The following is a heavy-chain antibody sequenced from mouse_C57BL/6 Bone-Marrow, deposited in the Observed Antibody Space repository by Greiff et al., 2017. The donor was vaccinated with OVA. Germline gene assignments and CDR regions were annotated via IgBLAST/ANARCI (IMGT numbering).Heavy chain of an antibody. V-gene: IGHV5-17*01. CDR2: ISSGSSTI. CDR3: ARTDYYYGSIFDY. CDR1: GFTFSDYG. J-gene: IGHJ2*01. D-gene: IGHD1-1*01. Sequence: EVQGVESVGGLVKPGGSLKLSCAASGFTFSDYGMHWVRQAPEKGLEWVAYISSGSSTIYYADTVKGRFTISRDNAKNTLFLQMTSLRSEDTAMYYCARTDYYYGSIFDYWGQGTTLTVSS.